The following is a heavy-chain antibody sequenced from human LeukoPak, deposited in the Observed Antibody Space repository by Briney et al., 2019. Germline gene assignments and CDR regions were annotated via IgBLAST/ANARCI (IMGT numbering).Heavy chain of an antibody. D-gene: IGHD5-18*01. CDR3: ARGVGGYSYGYDI. CDR2: IIPILGIA. V-gene: IGHV1-69*04. J-gene: IGHJ3*02. Sequence: SVKVSCKASGYTFTSYYMHWVRQAPGQGLEWMGRIIPILGIANYAQKFQGRVTITADKSTSTAYMELSSLRSEDTAVYYCARGVGGYSYGYDIWGQGAMVTVPS. CDR1: GYTFTSYY.